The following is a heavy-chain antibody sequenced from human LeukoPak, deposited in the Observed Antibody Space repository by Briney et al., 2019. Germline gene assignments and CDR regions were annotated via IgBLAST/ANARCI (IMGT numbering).Heavy chain of an antibody. CDR2: MYSGGGT. CDR3: AKGSDPYGDYADY. CDR1: GFSVTRNY. V-gene: IGHV3-53*01. J-gene: IGHJ4*02. Sequence: GGSLRLSCAASGFSVTRNYVSWVRQAPGKGLEWVSLMYSGGGTSYADSVKGRFTISRDNSKNTLYLQMNSLRAEDTAVYYCAKGSDPYGDYADYWGQGTLVTVSS. D-gene: IGHD4-17*01.